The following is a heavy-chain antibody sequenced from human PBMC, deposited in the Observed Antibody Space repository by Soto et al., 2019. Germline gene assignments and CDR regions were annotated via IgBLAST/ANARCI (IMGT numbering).Heavy chain of an antibody. D-gene: IGHD2-2*01. CDR2: ISGSGGSP. V-gene: IGHV3-23*01. J-gene: IGHJ4*02. Sequence: GGSLRHSCAASGFIFSSYTMSWVRQAPGKGLEWVSVISGSGGSPYHADSVQGRFTISRDNPKNTLYLQMNSLRAEDTAIYYCAKARCSSAACYVPDYWGQGTLITVSS. CDR1: GFIFSSYT. CDR3: AKARCSSAACYVPDY.